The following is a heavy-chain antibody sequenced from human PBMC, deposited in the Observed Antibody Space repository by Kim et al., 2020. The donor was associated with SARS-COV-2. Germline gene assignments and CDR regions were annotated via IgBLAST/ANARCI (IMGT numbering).Heavy chain of an antibody. CDR2: ISYDGSNK. CDR3: AKTYYYDSSGYSQYFDY. J-gene: IGHJ4*01. Sequence: EGSLRLSCAASGFTFSSYGMHWVRQAPGKGLEWVAVISYDGSNKYYADSVKGRFTISRDNSKNTLYLQMNSLRAEDTAVYYCAKTYYYDSSGYSQYFDY. D-gene: IGHD3-22*01. V-gene: IGHV3-30*18. CDR1: GFTFSSYG.